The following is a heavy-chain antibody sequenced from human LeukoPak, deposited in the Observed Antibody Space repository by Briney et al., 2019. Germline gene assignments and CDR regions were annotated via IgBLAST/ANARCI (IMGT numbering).Heavy chain of an antibody. Sequence: ASVKVSCKASGGTFSSSAISWVRQAPGQGLEWMGGIISIFGTTSYAQKFQGRVTITADKSTSTAFMELSSLRSEDTAVYYCARGPYDSWSEYHHWCFDLWGRGTLVTVSS. CDR1: GGTFSSSA. CDR3: ARGPYDSWSEYHHWCFDL. D-gene: IGHD3-3*01. CDR2: IISIFGTT. J-gene: IGHJ2*01. V-gene: IGHV1-69*06.